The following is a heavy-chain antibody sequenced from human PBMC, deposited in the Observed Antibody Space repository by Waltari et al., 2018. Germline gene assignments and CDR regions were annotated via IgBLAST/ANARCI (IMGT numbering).Heavy chain of an antibody. V-gene: IGHV4-4*07. CDR2: IYTIWST. D-gene: IGHD1-26*01. CDR3: ARDFSGSYYFWYCDL. Sequence: QVQLQESGPGLVKPSETLSLTCTAPGASISSSYWSWSRRPAGKGLEWIGRIYTIWSTNYNPSRKSRVTMSVDTSKNQFSLKLSSVTAADTAVYYCARDFSGSYYFWYCDLWGRGTLVTVSS. J-gene: IGHJ2*01. CDR1: GASISSSY.